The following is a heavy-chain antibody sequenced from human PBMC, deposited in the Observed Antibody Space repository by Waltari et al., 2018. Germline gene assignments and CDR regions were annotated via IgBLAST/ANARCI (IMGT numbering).Heavy chain of an antibody. D-gene: IGHD3-22*01. J-gene: IGHJ6*03. V-gene: IGHV1-69*10. CDR3: AREGGFYYDSSGPKPGYMDV. CDR1: GGTFSSYA. Sequence: QVQLVQSGAEVKKPGSSVKVSCKASGGTFSSYAISWVRQAPGQGLEWMGGIIPILGIANYAQKFKGRVTSTADKSTSTAYMELSSLRSEDTAVYYCAREGGFYYDSSGPKPGYMDVWGKGTTVTVSS. CDR2: IIPILGIA.